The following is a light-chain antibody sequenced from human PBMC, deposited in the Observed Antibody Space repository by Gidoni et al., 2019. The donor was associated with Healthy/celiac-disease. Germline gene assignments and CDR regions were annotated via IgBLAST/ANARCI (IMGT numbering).Light chain of an antibody. J-gene: IGKJ1*01. V-gene: IGKV1-27*01. CDR1: QGMKNY. CDR3: QKYNSAPWT. Sequence: DIQMTQSPSSLSASVGDRVTITCRASQGMKNYLAWYQQKPGQVPKLLIYAASTLQSGVPSRFSGSGSGTDFTLTISSLQPEDVATDYCQKYNSAPWTFGQGTKVEIK. CDR2: AAS.